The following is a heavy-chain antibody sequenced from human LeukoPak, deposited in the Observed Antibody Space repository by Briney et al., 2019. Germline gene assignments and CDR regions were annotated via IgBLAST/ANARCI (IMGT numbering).Heavy chain of an antibody. CDR3: VRVWELSADH. CDR1: GFTFSSYS. CDR2: SYSEEWVAISYSGGSS. V-gene: IGHV3-53*01. Sequence: PGGSLRISCAASGFTFSSYSMSWVRQAPGKGLEWVAISYSEEWVAISYSGGSSQYAESVKGRFTISRDNSRNTLSLQMNSLRAEDTALYYCVRVWELSADHWGQGTLVTVSS. J-gene: IGHJ4*02. D-gene: IGHD1-26*01.